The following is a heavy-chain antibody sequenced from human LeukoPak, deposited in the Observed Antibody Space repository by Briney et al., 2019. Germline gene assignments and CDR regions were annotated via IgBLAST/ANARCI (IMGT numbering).Heavy chain of an antibody. CDR2: IKQDGSEK. Sequence: GGSLRLSCAASGFTFSSYWMSWVRQAPGKGLEWVANIKQDGSEKYYVDSVKGRFTISRDNAKNSLYLKMNSLRAEDTAVYYCARDCSGGSCYGWYYFDYWGQGTLVTVSS. CDR3: ARDCSGGSCYGWYYFDY. D-gene: IGHD2-15*01. CDR1: GFTFSSYW. J-gene: IGHJ4*02. V-gene: IGHV3-7*01.